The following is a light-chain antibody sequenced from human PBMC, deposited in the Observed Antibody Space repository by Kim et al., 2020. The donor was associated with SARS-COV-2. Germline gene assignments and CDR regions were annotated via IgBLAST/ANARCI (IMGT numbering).Light chain of an antibody. J-gene: IGLJ3*02. CDR3: QVWDSGTWV. Sequence: SYELTQPLSVSVALGQTARLTCGGNNIQTLNVHWYRQKPGQAPVLVMYKDNKRPSGIPERFSGSNSGNTATLTISRAQADDEADYYCQVWDSGTWVFGGGTKLTV. V-gene: IGLV3-9*01. CDR1: NIQTLN. CDR2: KDN.